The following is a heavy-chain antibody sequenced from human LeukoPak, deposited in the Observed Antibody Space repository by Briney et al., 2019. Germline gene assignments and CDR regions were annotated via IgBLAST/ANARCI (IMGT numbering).Heavy chain of an antibody. V-gene: IGHV1-2*02. Sequence: GASVKVSCKASGYTFTGYYMHWVRQAPGQGLEWMGWINPNSGGTNYAQKFQGRVTMTRDTSISTGYMELRSLRSDDTAVYYCARGSGLVGATTIYYWGQGTLVTVSS. J-gene: IGHJ4*02. CDR1: GYTFTGYY. CDR3: ARGSGLVGATTIYY. CDR2: INPNSGGT. D-gene: IGHD1-26*01.